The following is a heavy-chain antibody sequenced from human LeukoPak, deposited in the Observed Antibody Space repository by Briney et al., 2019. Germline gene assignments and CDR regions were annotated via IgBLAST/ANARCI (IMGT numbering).Heavy chain of an antibody. CDR3: ARDHVDTAMCGMDA. CDR1: GYSISSGYY. Sequence: SETLSLTCTVSGYSISSGYYWGWIRQPPGKGLEWIGSIYHSGSTYYNPSLKSRVTISVDTSKNQFSLKLSSVTAADTAVYYCARDHVDTAMCGMDAWGQGTTVTVSS. CDR2: IYHSGST. J-gene: IGHJ6*02. V-gene: IGHV4-38-2*02. D-gene: IGHD5-18*01.